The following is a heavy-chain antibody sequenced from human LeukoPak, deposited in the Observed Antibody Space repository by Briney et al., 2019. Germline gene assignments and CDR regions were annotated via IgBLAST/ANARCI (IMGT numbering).Heavy chain of an antibody. CDR1: GFTFSNAW. D-gene: IGHD2-2*01. V-gene: IGHV3-15*01. J-gene: IGHJ6*02. CDR3: TSNYVGYCSSTSCYHYYYYGMDV. Sequence: GGSLRLSCAASGFTFSNAWMSWVRQAPGKGLEWVGRIKSKTDGGTTDYAAPVKGRFTISRDDSKNTLYLQMNSLKTEDTAVYYCTSNYVGYCSSTSCYHYYYYGMDVWGQGTTVTVSS. CDR2: IKSKTDGGTT.